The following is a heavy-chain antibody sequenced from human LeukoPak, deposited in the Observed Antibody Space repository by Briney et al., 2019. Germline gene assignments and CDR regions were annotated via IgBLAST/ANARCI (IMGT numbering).Heavy chain of an antibody. D-gene: IGHD2-2*01. V-gene: IGHV3-23*01. Sequence: PGGSLRLSCVASGFTFSSHAMSWVRQAPGQGLQWVSGISGSADNTYYAYADSVKGRFTISRDNSRNTLYLQMNSLRAEDTAVYYCAKHAGDYYYYYGMDVWGQGTTVTVSS. J-gene: IGHJ6*02. CDR2: ISGSADNT. CDR3: AKHAGDYYYYYGMDV. CDR1: GFTFSSHA.